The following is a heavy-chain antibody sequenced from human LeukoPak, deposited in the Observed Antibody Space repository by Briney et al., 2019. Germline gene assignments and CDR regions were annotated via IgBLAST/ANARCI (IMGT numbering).Heavy chain of an antibody. V-gene: IGHV4-34*01. D-gene: IGHD2-2*01. CDR3: ASRYCSSTSCYLPDY. CDR2: INHSGST. J-gene: IGHJ4*02. CDR1: GGSFSGYY. Sequence: SETLSLTCAVYGGSFSGYYWSWIRRPPGKGLEWIGEINHSGSTNYNPSLKSRVTISVDTSKNQFSLKLSSVTAADTAVYYCASRYCSSTSCYLPDYWGQGTLVTVSS.